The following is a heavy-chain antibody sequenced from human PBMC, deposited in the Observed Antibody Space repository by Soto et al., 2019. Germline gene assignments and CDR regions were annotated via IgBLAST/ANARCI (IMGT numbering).Heavy chain of an antibody. V-gene: IGHV3-48*03. CDR3: ARGRYLAD. CDR1: GFTFRNDD. J-gene: IGHJ4*02. CDR2: LSGSGDIM. Sequence: EVQLGESGGASVQPGGSLRLSCAASGFTFRNDDVNWVRQAPGKGLEWVSFLSGSGDIMYYADSAKGRFTISRDNAKNSLHLQMNSLRAEDTAVYYCARGRYLADWGQGALVTVSS. D-gene: IGHD3-3*02.